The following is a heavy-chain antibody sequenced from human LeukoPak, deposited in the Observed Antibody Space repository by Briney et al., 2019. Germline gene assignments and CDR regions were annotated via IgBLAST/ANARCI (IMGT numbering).Heavy chain of an antibody. CDR1: VLTFSRHE. V-gene: IGHV3-48*03. CDR3: ARENARRAYYNLDV. J-gene: IGHJ6*03. CDR2: INSRGYTI. Sequence: GVPLRLSCGPSVLTFSRHEMNWLRQAPEKALEWVSYINSRGYTIYYADSVKRRFTISTDNAKSALFSQMNSLTAGDTAVYYCARENARRAYYNLDVWGQGTTVIVSS.